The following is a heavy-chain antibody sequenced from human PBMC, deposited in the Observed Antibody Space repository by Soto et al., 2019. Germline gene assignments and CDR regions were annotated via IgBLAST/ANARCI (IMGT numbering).Heavy chain of an antibody. D-gene: IGHD3-16*01. CDR3: AHIVTGCFT. J-gene: IGHJ5*02. V-gene: IGHV2-5*02. CDR1: GFSLITSGVG. CDR2: IYWDDDK. Sequence: QITLKESGPTLVKPTQTLTLTCTISGFSLITSGVGVGWIRQPPGKALECLALIYWDDDKRYSPALKSRLTITKDTSKNQVVLTMTNMDPVDTATYYCAHIVTGCFTWGRGALVTVSS.